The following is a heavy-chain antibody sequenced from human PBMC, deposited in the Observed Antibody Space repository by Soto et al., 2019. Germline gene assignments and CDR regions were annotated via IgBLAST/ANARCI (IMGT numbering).Heavy chain of an antibody. J-gene: IGHJ4*02. D-gene: IGHD4-17*01. V-gene: IGHV3-30*18. CDR2: ISYDGSNK. CDR1: GFTFSSYG. CDR3: AKDGDGAYTAVSYGLFDY. Sequence: PGGSLRLSCAASGFTFSSYGMHWVRQAPGKGLEWVAVISYDGSNKYYADSVKGRFTISRDNSKNTLYLQMNSLRAEDTAVYYCAKDGDGAYTAVSYGLFDYWGQGTLVTVSS.